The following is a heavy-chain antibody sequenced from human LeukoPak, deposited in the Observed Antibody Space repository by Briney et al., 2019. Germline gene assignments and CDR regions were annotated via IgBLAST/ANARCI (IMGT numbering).Heavy chain of an antibody. J-gene: IGHJ5*02. CDR2: INHSGST. CDR3: ARRGSRYYGSGSYYTHLYNWFDP. CDR1: GGSFSGYY. D-gene: IGHD3-10*01. Sequence: SETLSLICAVYGGSFSGYYWSWIRQPPGKGLEWIREINHSGSTNYNPSLKSRVTISVDTSKNQFSLKLSSVTAADTAVYYCARRGSRYYGSGSYYTHLYNWFDPWGQGTLVTVSS. V-gene: IGHV4-34*01.